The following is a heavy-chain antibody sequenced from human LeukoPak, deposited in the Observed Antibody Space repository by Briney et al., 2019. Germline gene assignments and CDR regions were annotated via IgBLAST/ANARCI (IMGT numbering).Heavy chain of an antibody. J-gene: IGHJ5*02. CDR2: INQSGST. CDR1: GGSLNDYF. CDR3: AREGTTDSSTWYMSWFDP. D-gene: IGHD6-13*01. Sequence: SETLSLTCAVSGGSLNDYFWSWIRQSPGKGLEWIGEINQSGSTKYNPSLKSRVTISVDTSKNQFSLRLSSVTAADTAVYYCAREGTTDSSTWYMSWFDPWGQGTLVTVSS. V-gene: IGHV4-34*01.